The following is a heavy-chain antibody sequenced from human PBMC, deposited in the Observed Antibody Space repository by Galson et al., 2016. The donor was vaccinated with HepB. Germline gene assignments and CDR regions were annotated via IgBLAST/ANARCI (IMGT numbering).Heavy chain of an antibody. J-gene: IGHJ5*02. D-gene: IGHD2-2*01. CDR2: ISWNGGNT. V-gene: IGHV3-9*01. CDR1: GFTLGDYA. CDR3: AKAAQYCSSSSCRNWFDP. Sequence: SLRLSCAASGFTLGDYAMHWVRQAPGQGLEWVAVISWNGGNTGYVDSVKGRFTISRDNPTNSLYLQMNSLRAEDTALYYCAKAAQYCSSSSCRNWFDPWGQGTLVTVST.